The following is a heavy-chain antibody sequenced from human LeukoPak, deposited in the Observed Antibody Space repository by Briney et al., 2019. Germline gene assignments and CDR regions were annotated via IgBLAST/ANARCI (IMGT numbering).Heavy chain of an antibody. Sequence: ASVKVSCKASGYTFTSYGISWVRQAPGQGLEWMGWISAYSGNTNYAQKVQGRVTMTTDTSTSTACMELRSLTSDDTAVYYCARVGSGNSRNSDAFDIWGQGTMVTVSS. CDR1: GYTFTSYG. CDR3: ARVGSGNSRNSDAFDI. J-gene: IGHJ3*02. V-gene: IGHV1-18*01. CDR2: ISAYSGNT. D-gene: IGHD4-23*01.